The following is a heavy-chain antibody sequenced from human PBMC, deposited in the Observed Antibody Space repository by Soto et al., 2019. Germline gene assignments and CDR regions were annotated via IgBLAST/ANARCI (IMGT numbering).Heavy chain of an antibody. D-gene: IGHD3-10*01. CDR2: ISSSSSYT. CDR1: GFTFSDYY. Sequence: GGSLRLSCAASGFTFSDYYMSWIRQAPGKGLEWVSYISSSSSYTNYADSVKGRFTISRDNAKNSLYLQMNSLRAEDTAVYYCARVWHYGSGAPDYWGQGTLVTVSS. V-gene: IGHV3-11*06. J-gene: IGHJ4*02. CDR3: ARVWHYGSGAPDY.